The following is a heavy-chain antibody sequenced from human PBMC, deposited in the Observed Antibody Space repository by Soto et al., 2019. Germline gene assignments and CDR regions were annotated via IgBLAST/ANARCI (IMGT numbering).Heavy chain of an antibody. V-gene: IGHV4-4*07. D-gene: IGHD3-10*01. CDR3: ARDIGSYAYGEGY. J-gene: IGHJ4*02. CDR2: VYSSGTT. Sequence: SETLSLTCSVSGGSINSYCWSWIRQPAGKGLEWIGRVYSSGTTDYNPSLNSRATLSVETSKNQFSLKLSSVTAADTAVHYCARDIGSYAYGEGYWGQGIQVT. CDR1: GGSINSYC.